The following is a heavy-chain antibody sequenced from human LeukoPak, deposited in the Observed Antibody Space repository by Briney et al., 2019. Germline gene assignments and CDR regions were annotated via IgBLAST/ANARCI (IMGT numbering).Heavy chain of an antibody. CDR2: IKSKTDGGTT. Sequence: GGSLRLSCAASGFTFSNAWISWVRQAPGKGLEWVGRIKSKTDGGTTDYAAPVKGRFTISRDDSKNTLYLQMNSLKTEDTAVYYCTTDQLYDFWSGYYSYFDYWGQGTLVTVSS. CDR1: GFTFSNAW. CDR3: TTDQLYDFWSGYYSYFDY. D-gene: IGHD3-3*01. J-gene: IGHJ4*02. V-gene: IGHV3-15*01.